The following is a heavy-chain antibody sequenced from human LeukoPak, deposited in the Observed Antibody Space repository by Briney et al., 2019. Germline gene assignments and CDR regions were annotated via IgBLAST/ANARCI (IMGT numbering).Heavy chain of an antibody. J-gene: IGHJ6*02. CDR3: AKDHRGYGLGYYYYGMDV. D-gene: IGHD3-22*01. V-gene: IGHV3-23*01. Sequence: GGSLRLSCAASGFIFSDYSMTWVRQAPGKGLEWVSAISGSGGSTYYADSVKGRFTISRDNSKNTLYLQMNSLRAEDTAIYYCAKDHRGYGLGYYYYGMDVWGQGTTVTVSS. CDR2: ISGSGGST. CDR1: GFIFSDYS.